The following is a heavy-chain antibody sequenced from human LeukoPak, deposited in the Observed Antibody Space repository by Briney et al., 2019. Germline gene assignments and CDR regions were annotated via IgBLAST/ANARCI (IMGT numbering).Heavy chain of an antibody. Sequence: GASVKVSCKASGYTFTGYGISWLRQAPGQGLEWMGWISAYNGNTNYAQKLQGRVTMTTDTSTSTAYMELRSLRSDDTAVYYCARANHQYYYDSSGYYPTPTFDYWGQGTLVTVSS. CDR2: ISAYNGNT. CDR3: ARANHQYYYDSSGYYPTPTFDY. J-gene: IGHJ4*02. D-gene: IGHD3-22*01. CDR1: GYTFTGYG. V-gene: IGHV1-18*01.